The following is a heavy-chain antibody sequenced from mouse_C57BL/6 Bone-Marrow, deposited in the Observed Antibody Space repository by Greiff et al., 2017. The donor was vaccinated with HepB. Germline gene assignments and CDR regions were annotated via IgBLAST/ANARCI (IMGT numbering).Heavy chain of an antibody. J-gene: IGHJ1*03. V-gene: IGHV2-2*01. CDR3: ARTRWYFDV. Sequence: QVHVKQSGPGLVQPSQSLSITCTVSGFSLTSYGVHWVRQSPGKGLEWLGVIWSGGSTDYNAAFISRLSISKDNSKSQVFFKMNSLQADDTAIYYCARTRWYFDVWGTGTTVTVSS. CDR2: IWSGGST. CDR1: GFSLTSYG.